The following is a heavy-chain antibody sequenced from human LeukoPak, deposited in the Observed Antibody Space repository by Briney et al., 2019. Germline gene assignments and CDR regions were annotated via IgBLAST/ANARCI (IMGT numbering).Heavy chain of an antibody. Sequence: GGSLRLSCAASGFIFSSYVMNWVRQAPGKGLEWVSGISDSDDNTHYADSVKGRFTISRDNSKDTLYLHTSSLRAEDTAVYYCAKGGLRFGFDSWGQGTLVTVSS. CDR2: ISDSDDNT. V-gene: IGHV3-23*01. CDR1: GFIFSSYV. D-gene: IGHD3-3*01. J-gene: IGHJ4*02. CDR3: AKGGLRFGFDS.